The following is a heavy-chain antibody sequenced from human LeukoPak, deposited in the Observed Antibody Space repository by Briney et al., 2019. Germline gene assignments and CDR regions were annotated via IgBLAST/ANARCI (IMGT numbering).Heavy chain of an antibody. D-gene: IGHD2-21*02. J-gene: IGHJ6*03. Sequence: SETLSLTCTVSGGSISSYYWSWIRQPPGKGLKWFGYIYYSGSTNYNPSLNSRVTISVATSKKQFSLKLISVPSADTAVYYCARVVTATNYYYYYMDVWGKGTTVTVSS. CDR2: IYYSGST. CDR3: ARVVTATNYYYYYMDV. CDR1: GGSISSYY. V-gene: IGHV4-59*12.